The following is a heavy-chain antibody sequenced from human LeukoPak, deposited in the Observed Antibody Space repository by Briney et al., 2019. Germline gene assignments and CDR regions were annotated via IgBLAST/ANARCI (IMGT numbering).Heavy chain of an antibody. Sequence: GGSLRLSCAGSGFTFSTYWMSWVRQAPGKGLEWVANIKEDGSEKYYVDSVKGRFTISRDNAKNSVYLQMSSLRAEDTAVYYCAKDTWIVVAATSVLDYWGQGTLVTVSS. CDR3: AKDTWIVVAATSVLDY. CDR2: IKEDGSEK. J-gene: IGHJ4*02. V-gene: IGHV3-7*01. D-gene: IGHD2-15*01. CDR1: GFTFSTYW.